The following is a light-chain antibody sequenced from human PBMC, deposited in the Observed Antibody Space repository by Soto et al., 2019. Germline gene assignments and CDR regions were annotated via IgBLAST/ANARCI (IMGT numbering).Light chain of an antibody. CDR3: QQRDT. J-gene: IGKJ3*01. V-gene: IGKV1-39*01. CDR2: AAS. CDR1: QSISSY. Sequence: DIQMTQSPSQLSASVVHRGAITCRASQSISSYLNWYQQKPGKAPKLLIYAASSLQSGVPSRFSGSGSGTDCTLTLSSLQPEDFATYYCQQRDTFGPGTKVDIK.